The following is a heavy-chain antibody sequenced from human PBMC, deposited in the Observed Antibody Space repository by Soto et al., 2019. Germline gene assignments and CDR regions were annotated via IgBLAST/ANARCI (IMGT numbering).Heavy chain of an antibody. CDR3: ARDTGSSWYPTYYYYGMDV. CDR1: GSTFSSYA. J-gene: IGHJ6*02. CDR2: ISYDGSNK. D-gene: IGHD6-13*01. V-gene: IGHV3-30-3*01. Sequence: GGSLRLSCAASGSTFSSYAMHWVRQAPGKGLEWVAVISYDGSNKYYADSVKGRFTISRDNSKNTLYLQMNSLRAEDTAVYYCARDTGSSWYPTYYYYGMDVWGQGTTVTVSS.